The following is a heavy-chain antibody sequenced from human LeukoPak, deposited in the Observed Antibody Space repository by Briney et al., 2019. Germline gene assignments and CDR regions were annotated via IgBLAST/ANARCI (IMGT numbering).Heavy chain of an antibody. J-gene: IGHJ4*02. Sequence: GGSLRLSCAASGFTFRSDAMHWVRQAPGKGLEWVAFISFDGNIKYFADSVKGRFTISRDNSKNTVYLQMNSLRAEDTAVYHCAKDLATKYTLHYWGQGTLVTVSS. CDR2: ISFDGNIK. CDR1: GFTFRSDA. CDR3: AKDLATKYTLHY. V-gene: IGHV3-30*18. D-gene: IGHD6-6*01.